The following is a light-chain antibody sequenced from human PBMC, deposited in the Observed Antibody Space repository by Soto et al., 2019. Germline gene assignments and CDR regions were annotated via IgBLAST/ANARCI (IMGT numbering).Light chain of an antibody. CDR2: DND. CDR1: SSNIGNNY. Sequence: QSVLTQPPSVSAAPGQKVTISCSGSSSNIGNNYLSWYQQLPGTAPKLLIYDNDKRPSGIPDRFSGSKSGTSATLGITGLQTGDEADYYCGTWDSSVDAAVFGGGTKVTVL. J-gene: IGLJ2*01. CDR3: GTWDSSVDAAV. V-gene: IGLV1-51*01.